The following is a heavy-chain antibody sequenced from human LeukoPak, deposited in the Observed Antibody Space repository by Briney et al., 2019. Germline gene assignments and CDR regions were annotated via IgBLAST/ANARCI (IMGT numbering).Heavy chain of an antibody. Sequence: PSGTLSLTCTVSGYSISSGYYWGWIRQPPGKGLEWIGSIYHSGSTYYNPSLKSRVTISVDTSKNQFSLKLSSVTVADTAVYYCAREKERYNWFAPCGQGTLVTVSS. D-gene: IGHD1-1*01. CDR2: IYHSGST. CDR3: AREKERYNWFAP. J-gene: IGHJ5*02. CDR1: GYSISSGYY. V-gene: IGHV4-38-2*02.